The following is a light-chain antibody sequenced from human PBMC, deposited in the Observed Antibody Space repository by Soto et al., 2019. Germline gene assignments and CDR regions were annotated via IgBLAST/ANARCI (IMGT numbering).Light chain of an antibody. V-gene: IGKV1-8*01. CDR1: QGISSY. J-gene: IGKJ1*01. CDR3: QQYYSYPRT. Sequence: AIRMTQSPSSFSASTGDRVTITCRASQGISSYLAWHQQKPGKAPKLLIYAASTLQSGVPSRFSGSGSGTDFNLTISCLQSEDFATYYCQQYYSYPRTFGQGTKVDIK. CDR2: AAS.